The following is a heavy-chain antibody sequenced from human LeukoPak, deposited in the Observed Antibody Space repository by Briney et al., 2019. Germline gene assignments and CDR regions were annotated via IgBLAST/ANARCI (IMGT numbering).Heavy chain of an antibody. CDR2: VYYIGTT. V-gene: IGHV4-61*03. D-gene: IGHD6-6*01. CDR3: ARNTSSSPWFDP. J-gene: IGHJ5*02. CDR1: GGSVSSPDSY. Sequence: SETLSLTCTVSGGSVSSPDSYWSWIRQPPGKGLEWIGNVYYIGTTTYNSSLETRVTISVDMSKNHFSLILTSVTAADTAIYFCARNTSSSPWFDPWGRGTLVTVSS.